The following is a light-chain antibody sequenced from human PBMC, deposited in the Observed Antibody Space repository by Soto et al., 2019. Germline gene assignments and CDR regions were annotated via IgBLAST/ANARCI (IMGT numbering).Light chain of an antibody. J-gene: IGLJ2*01. V-gene: IGLV2-14*01. CDR3: SSYTSSSTLIV. CDR1: SSDVGGYNY. CDR2: DVS. Sequence: QSVLTQPASVSGSPGQSITISCTGTSSDVGGYNYVSWYQQHPGKAPKLMIYDVSNRPSGVSNRFSGSKAVNTASLTVSGFQAEDEADYYCSSYTSSSTLIVFGGGTKLTVL.